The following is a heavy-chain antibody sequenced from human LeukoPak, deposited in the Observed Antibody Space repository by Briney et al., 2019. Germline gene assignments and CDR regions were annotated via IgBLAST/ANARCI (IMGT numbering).Heavy chain of an antibody. D-gene: IGHD1-1*01. Sequence: PGGSLRLSCAAPGFMFSTYAMSWVRQAPGKGLEWVSAISGSGGTTYYADSVKGRYTISRDNSKNTLYLQMNSLRAEDTAVYYCVKNWRVTGPDWGQGTLVTVSS. CDR1: GFMFSTYA. CDR3: VKNWRVTGPD. J-gene: IGHJ1*01. CDR2: ISGSGGTT. V-gene: IGHV3-23*01.